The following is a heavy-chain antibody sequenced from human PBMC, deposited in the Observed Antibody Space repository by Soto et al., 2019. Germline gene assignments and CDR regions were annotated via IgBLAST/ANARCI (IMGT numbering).Heavy chain of an antibody. CDR2: TYYRSKWYN. Sequence: PSQTLSLSCAISVDSVSSNSAAWNWIRQSPSRGLEWLGRTYYRSKWYNDYAVSVKSRITINPDTSKNQFSLQLNSVTPEDTAVYCCVLASIAVAGQVGSYCMGVWGQGTTGTVSS. V-gene: IGHV6-1*01. J-gene: IGHJ6*01. CDR3: VLASIAVAGQVGSYCMGV. D-gene: IGHD6-19*01. CDR1: VDSVSSNSAA.